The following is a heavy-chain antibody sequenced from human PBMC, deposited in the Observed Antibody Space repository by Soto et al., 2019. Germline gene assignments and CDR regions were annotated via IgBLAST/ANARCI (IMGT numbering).Heavy chain of an antibody. CDR2: IKTSGGST. Sequence: QVQLVQSGAEVKRPGDSVTVSCKTSGYIFTSYWIHWVRQAPGQGLEWMGLIKTSGGSTTYAQKFQGRVTMTRYTHTSTVYMELRSLKSEATAVYYCARVEGYSADERDWGQGTLVTVSS. D-gene: IGHD5-12*01. V-gene: IGHV1-46*01. J-gene: IGHJ4*02. CDR3: ARVEGYSADERD. CDR1: GYIFTSYW.